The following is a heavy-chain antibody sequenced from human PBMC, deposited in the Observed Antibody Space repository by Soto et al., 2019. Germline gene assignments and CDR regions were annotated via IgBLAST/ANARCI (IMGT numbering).Heavy chain of an antibody. CDR3: ARDLFYDRDLGGFDP. V-gene: IGHV3-53*01. J-gene: IGHJ5*02. Sequence: EVQLVESGGGLIQPGGSLRLSCAASGFTVSSDYMSWVRQAPGKGLEWVSVIHSGGSTYYADSVKGRFTISSDNLKNTLYLQLNNLRAVDTAVYYCARDLFYDRDLGGFDPWGQGTLVTVSS. CDR2: IHSGGST. D-gene: IGHD3-22*01. CDR1: GFTVSSDY.